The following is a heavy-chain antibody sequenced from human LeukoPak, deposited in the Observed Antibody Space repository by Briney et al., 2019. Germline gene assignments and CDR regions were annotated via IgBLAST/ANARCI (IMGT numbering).Heavy chain of an antibody. Sequence: SETLSLTCTVSGGSISSYYWSWIRQPPGKGLDWIGYIYYSGSTNYNPSLKSRVTISVDTSKNQFSLKLSSVTAADTAVYYCARVISGYGISFDIWGQGTMVTVSS. J-gene: IGHJ3*02. D-gene: IGHD3-22*01. V-gene: IGHV4-59*01. CDR1: GGSISSYY. CDR2: IYYSGST. CDR3: ARVISGYGISFDI.